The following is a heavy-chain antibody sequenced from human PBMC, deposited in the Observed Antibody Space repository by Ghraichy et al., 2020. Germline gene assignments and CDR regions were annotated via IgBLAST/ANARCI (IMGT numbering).Heavy chain of an antibody. Sequence: LTCAASGFKFDDHAMHWVRKAPGKGLEWVSGVSWNSGNIGYADSVKGRFTTSRDNAKNSLYLQMNSLRTEDTAFYYCTKGPGYASSKFYFDYWGQGILVTVSS. CDR2: VSWNSGNI. D-gene: IGHD2-2*03. CDR1: GFKFDDHA. V-gene: IGHV3-9*01. CDR3: TKGPGYASSKFYFDY. J-gene: IGHJ4*02.